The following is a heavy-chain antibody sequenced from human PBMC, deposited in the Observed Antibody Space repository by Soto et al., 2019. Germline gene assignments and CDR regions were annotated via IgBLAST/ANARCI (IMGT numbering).Heavy chain of an antibody. CDR3: ARPWDCSGGSCYWFDP. CDR2: IYYSGST. J-gene: IGHJ5*02. D-gene: IGHD2-15*01. CDR1: GGSISSSSYY. Sequence: SETLSLTCTVSGGSISSSSYYWGWIRQPPGKGLEWIGSIYYSGSTYYNPSLKSRVTISVDTSKNQFSLKLSSVTAADTAVYYCARPWDCSGGSCYWFDPWGQGTLVTVSS. V-gene: IGHV4-39*01.